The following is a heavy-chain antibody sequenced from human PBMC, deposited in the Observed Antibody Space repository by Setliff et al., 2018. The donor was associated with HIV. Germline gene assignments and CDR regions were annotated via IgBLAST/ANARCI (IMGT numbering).Heavy chain of an antibody. CDR2: IYTTGGT. CDR3: ARSNPGITAGLLAY. V-gene: IGHV4-4*07. D-gene: IGHD6-13*01. CDR1: GVSIPTNY. Sequence: SETLSLTCNLSGVSIPTNYWNWIRQPAGKGLEWIGRIYTTGGTNYNPALKSRVTMPIDTSKNQISLKLNSVTAADTATYYCARSNPGITAGLLAYWGPGTLVTVSS. J-gene: IGHJ4*02.